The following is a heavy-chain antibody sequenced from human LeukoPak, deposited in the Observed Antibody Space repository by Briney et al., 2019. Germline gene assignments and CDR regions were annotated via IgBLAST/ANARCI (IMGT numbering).Heavy chain of an antibody. CDR1: GGSISSYY. Sequence: KSSETLSLTCTVSGGSISSYYWSWIRQPPGKGLEWIGYIYYSGSTNYNPSLKSRVTISVDTSKNQFSLKLSSVTAADTAVYYCARHRIRDTAMVSDWGQGTLVTVSS. V-gene: IGHV4-59*08. CDR3: ARHRIRDTAMVSD. CDR2: IYYSGST. J-gene: IGHJ4*02. D-gene: IGHD5-18*01.